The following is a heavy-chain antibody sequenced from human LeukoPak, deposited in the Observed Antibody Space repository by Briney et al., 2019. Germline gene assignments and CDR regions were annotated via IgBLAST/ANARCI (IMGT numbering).Heavy chain of an antibody. Sequence: PSETLSLTCTVSGGSISSSSYYWGWIRQPPGKGLEWIGSIYYSGSTYYNPSLKSRVTISVDRSKNQFSLKLNSVTAADTAVYYCARSGPVVAATDTMDVWGRGTTVTVSS. V-gene: IGHV4-39*07. CDR2: IYYSGST. D-gene: IGHD2-15*01. CDR1: GGSISSSSYY. J-gene: IGHJ6*02. CDR3: ARSGPVVAATDTMDV.